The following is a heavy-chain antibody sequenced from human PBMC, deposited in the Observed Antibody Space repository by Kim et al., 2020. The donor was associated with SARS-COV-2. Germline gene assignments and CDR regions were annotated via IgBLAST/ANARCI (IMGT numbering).Heavy chain of an antibody. V-gene: IGHV1-3*01. J-gene: IGHJ1*01. D-gene: IGHD2-21*02. CDR3: ARDFAVVTAIEYFQH. Sequence: ASVKVSCKASGYTFTSYAMHWVRQAPGQRLEWMGWINAGNGNTKYSQKFQGRVTITRDTSASTAYMELSSLRSEDTAVYYCARDFAVVTAIEYFQHWGQGTLFTVSS. CDR1: GYTFTSYA. CDR2: INAGNGNT.